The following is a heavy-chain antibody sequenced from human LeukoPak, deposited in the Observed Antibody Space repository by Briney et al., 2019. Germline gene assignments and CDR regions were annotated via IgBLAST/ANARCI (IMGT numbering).Heavy chain of an antibody. CDR2: IYTSGST. CDR3: ARNLRFGYDAFDY. CDR1: GGSISSYY. V-gene: IGHV4-4*07. D-gene: IGHD5-12*01. Sequence: SETLSLTCTVSGGSISSYYWSWIRQPAGKGLEWIGRIYTSGSTNYNPSLKSRGTMSVDTSKKQFSLKRRARAAADTAVYYCARNLRFGYDAFDYWGQGTLVTVSS. J-gene: IGHJ4*02.